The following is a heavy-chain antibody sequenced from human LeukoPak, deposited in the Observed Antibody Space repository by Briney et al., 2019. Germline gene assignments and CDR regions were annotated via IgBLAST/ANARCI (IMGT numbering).Heavy chain of an antibody. V-gene: IGHV4-59*01. Sequence: PSETLSLTCTVSGGPISSYYWSWIRRPPGKGLEWIGYIYYSGSTNYNPSLKSRVTISVDTSKNQFSLKLSSVTAADTAVYYCARDPNRDYWYFDLWGRGTLVTVSS. J-gene: IGHJ2*01. CDR1: GGPISSYY. D-gene: IGHD1-14*01. CDR3: ARDPNRDYWYFDL. CDR2: IYYSGST.